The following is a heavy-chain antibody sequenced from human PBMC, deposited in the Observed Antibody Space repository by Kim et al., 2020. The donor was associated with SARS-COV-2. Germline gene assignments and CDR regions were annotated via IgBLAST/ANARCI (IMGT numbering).Heavy chain of an antibody. CDR1: GFTFSDYY. D-gene: IGHD6-19*01. Sequence: GGSLRLSCAASGFTFSDYYMSWIRQAPGKGLEWVSYISSSRSTIYYADSVKGRFTISRDNAKNSLYLQMNSLRAEDTAVYYCARERGSGWSYGMDVWGQGTTVTVSS. CDR3: ARERGSGWSYGMDV. J-gene: IGHJ6*02. CDR2: ISSSRSTI. V-gene: IGHV3-11*01.